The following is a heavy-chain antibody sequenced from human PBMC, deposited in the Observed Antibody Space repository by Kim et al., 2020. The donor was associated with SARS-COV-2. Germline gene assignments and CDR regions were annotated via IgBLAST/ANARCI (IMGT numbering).Heavy chain of an antibody. CDR3: ARGLYDIWTAYNRHDACDI. D-gene: IGHD3-9*01. V-gene: IGHV3-66*02. CDR1: GFTVSSNY. CDR2: IYRGGST. J-gene: IGHJ3*02. Sequence: GGSLRLSCAASGFTVSSNYMSWVRQAPGKGLEWVSIIYRGGSTDYADSVKGRLTISRDNSKNTLYLQMNSLRAGDTAVYYCARGLYDIWTAYNRHDACDIWGQGTMVTVSS.